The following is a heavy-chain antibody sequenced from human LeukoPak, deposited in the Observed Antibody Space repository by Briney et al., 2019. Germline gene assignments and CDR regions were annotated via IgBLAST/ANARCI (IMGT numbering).Heavy chain of an antibody. V-gene: IGHV3-7*05. CDR1: GFTFSNYW. CDR2: IKQDGSEK. D-gene: IGHD2-8*01. J-gene: IGHJ4*02. CDR3: ARTAFRMAPYFDY. Sequence: GGSLRLSCADSGFTFSNYWMSWVRQAPGKGLEWVANIKQDGSEKYYVDSVKGRFTISRDNAKNSLYLQMNSLRADDTAVYYCARTAFRMAPYFDYWGQGTLVTVSS.